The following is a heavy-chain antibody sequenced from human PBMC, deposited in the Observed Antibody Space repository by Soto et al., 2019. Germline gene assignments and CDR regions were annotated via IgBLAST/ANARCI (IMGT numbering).Heavy chain of an antibody. V-gene: IGHV3-30-3*01. CDR3: VRGPSHGAFDI. CDR1: GSTFSSYD. J-gene: IGHJ3*02. Sequence: GGSLRLSCAASGSTFSSYDIHWIRQAPGKGLEWVAHITPDGNRAYYADSVKGRFTVSRDNARNTVYLQVKSLRPEDTAVYHCVRGPSHGAFDIWGQGTLVTV. CDR2: ITPDGNRA.